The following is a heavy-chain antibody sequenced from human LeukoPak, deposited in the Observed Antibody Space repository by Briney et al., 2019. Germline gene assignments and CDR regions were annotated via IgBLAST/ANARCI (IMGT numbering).Heavy chain of an antibody. D-gene: IGHD3-9*01. CDR3: ARVRRRYDILTEGWYYYYYMDV. CDR2: IYKSGST. CDR1: GGSISSYY. J-gene: IGHJ6*03. V-gene: IGHV4-4*07. Sequence: SETLSLTCTVSGGSISSYYWSWIRQPAGKGLEWVGRIYKSGSTNYNPSLKSRVNISVDTSKNQFSLKLSSVTAADTAVYYCARVRRRYDILTEGWYYYYYMDVWGKGTTVTIS.